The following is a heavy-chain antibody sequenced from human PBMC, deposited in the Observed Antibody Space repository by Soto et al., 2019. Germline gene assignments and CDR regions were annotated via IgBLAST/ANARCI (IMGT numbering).Heavy chain of an antibody. CDR2: IWYDGSNT. Sequence: GGSLRLSCSASGFIFSSYGMHWVRQAPGKGLEWVAGIWYDGSNTFYSDAVKGRFSISRDNSKNTLYLQMNSLRAEDTAVYYCEKDTTTGLYHFDAWGQGTLVTVFS. D-gene: IGHD4-4*01. V-gene: IGHV3-30*02. CDR3: EKDTTTGLYHFDA. J-gene: IGHJ4*02. CDR1: GFIFSSYG.